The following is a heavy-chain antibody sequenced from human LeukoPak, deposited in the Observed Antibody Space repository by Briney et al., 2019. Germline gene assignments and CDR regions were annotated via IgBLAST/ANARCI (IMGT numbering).Heavy chain of an antibody. V-gene: IGHV3-30*02. J-gene: IGHJ5*01. CDR1: GFSFNTHG. CDR3: AKDARQQINWFDS. Sequence: GGSLRLSCSASGFSFNTHGMHWVRPTPGKGLEWVAFIRDDGSTKHYADFLRGRFTISRDNSKNTLYLQMHGLTTEDTSIYYCAKDARQQINWFDSWGQGTLVTVSS. D-gene: IGHD6-13*01. CDR2: IRDDGSTK.